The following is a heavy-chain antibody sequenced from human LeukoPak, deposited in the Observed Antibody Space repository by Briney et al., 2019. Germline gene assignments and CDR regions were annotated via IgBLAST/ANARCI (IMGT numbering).Heavy chain of an antibody. V-gene: IGHV1-8*01. J-gene: IGHJ4*02. CDR3: ARDALPATAYDY. CDR2: MNPNSGNT. D-gene: IGHD2-21*02. Sequence: ASVKVSCKASGYTFTSYDINWVRQATGQGLEWMGWMNPNSGNTGYAQKFQGRVTMTRNTSISTAYMELSSRRSEDTAVYYCARDALPATAYDYWGQGTLVTVSS. CDR1: GYTFTSYD.